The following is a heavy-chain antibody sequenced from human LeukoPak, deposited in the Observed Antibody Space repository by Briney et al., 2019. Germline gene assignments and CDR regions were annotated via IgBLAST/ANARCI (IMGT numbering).Heavy chain of an antibody. CDR3: ARGIMGFDSRDYFDY. CDR1: GYTFITYG. J-gene: IGHJ4*02. V-gene: IGHV1-69*13. CDR2: IIPIFGTA. Sequence: AASVKVSCKASGYTFITYGITWVRQAPGQGLEWMGGIIPIFGTANYAQKFQGRVTITADESTSTAYMELSSLRSEDTAVYYCARGIMGFDSRDYFDYWGQGTLVTVSS. D-gene: IGHD3-22*01.